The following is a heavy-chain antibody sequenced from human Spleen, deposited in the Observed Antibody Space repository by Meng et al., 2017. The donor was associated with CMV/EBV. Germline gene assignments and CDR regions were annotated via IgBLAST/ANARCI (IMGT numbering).Heavy chain of an antibody. CDR1: GVTISNHW. CDR2: SNNDGSIT. CDR3: ATEGVGNCGSPGCLGALDV. D-gene: IGHD2-21*01. Sequence: GGSLRLSCVASGVTISNHWMHWVRQVPGKGLVWVSHSNNDGSITNYVDSVKGRFTISRDNAKNALYLQMNSVRGEDTAVYYCATEGVGNCGSPGCLGALDVWGQGTMVTVSS. V-gene: IGHV3-74*01. J-gene: IGHJ3*01.